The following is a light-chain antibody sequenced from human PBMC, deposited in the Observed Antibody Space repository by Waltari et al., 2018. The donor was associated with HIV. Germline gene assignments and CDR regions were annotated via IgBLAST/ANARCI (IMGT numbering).Light chain of an antibody. V-gene: IGLV2-23*02. J-gene: IGLJ1*01. CDR3: CSKAGSTTV. CDR2: AVT. CDR1: SSDLGSFNL. Sequence: QSALTQPASVSGSPGQSITISCTGTSSDLGSFNLVSWYQHHPGKAPKLMIYAVTQRPSGVSNRFSGSKSGNTTSLTISGLQTEDEADYYCCSKAGSTTVFGPGTKVTVL.